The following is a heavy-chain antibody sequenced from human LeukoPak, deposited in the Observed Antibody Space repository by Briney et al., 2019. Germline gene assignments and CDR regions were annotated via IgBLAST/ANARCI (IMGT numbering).Heavy chain of an antibody. D-gene: IGHD3-22*01. CDR1: GGTFSSYA. Sequence: SVKVSCKASGGTFSSYAISWVRQAPGQGLEWMGGIIPIFGTANYAQKFQGRVTITADESTSTAYMELSSLRSEDTAVYYCARVRDSSGYVDYWGQGTLVTVSS. J-gene: IGHJ4*02. CDR3: ARVRDSSGYVDY. V-gene: IGHV1-69*13. CDR2: IIPIFGTA.